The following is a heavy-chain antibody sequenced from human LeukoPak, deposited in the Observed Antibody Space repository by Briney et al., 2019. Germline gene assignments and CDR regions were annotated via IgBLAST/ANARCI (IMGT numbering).Heavy chain of an antibody. Sequence: GGSLRLSCAASGFTFDDYGMSWVRQAPGKGLEWVSGINWNGGSTGYADSVKGRFTISRDNAKNSLYLQMNSLRAEDTALYYCARHRTPVVEWLPDFDYWGQGNLVTVSS. J-gene: IGHJ4*02. V-gene: IGHV3-20*04. D-gene: IGHD3-3*01. CDR2: INWNGGST. CDR1: GFTFDDYG. CDR3: ARHRTPVVEWLPDFDY.